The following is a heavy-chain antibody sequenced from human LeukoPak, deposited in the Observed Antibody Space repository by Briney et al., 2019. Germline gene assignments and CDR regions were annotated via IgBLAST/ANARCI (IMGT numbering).Heavy chain of an antibody. CDR1: GGTFSSYA. D-gene: IGHD3-9*01. Sequence: SVKVSCKASGGTFSSYAISWVRQAPGQGLEWMGRIIPIFGIANYAQKFQGRVTITADKSTSTAYMELSRLKSDDTAVYYCAGGKMTGYYSPTDYWGQGTLVTVSS. CDR3: AGGKMTGYYSPTDY. J-gene: IGHJ4*02. V-gene: IGHV1-69*04. CDR2: IIPIFGIA.